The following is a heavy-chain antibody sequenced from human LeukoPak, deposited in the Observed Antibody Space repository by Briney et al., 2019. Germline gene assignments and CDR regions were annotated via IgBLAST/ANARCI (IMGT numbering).Heavy chain of an antibody. CDR2: ISAYNGNT. Sequence: GASVKVSCKASGYTFTSYGISWVRQAPGQGLEWMGWISAYNGNTNYAQKLQGRVTMTTDTSTSTAYMELRSLRSDDTAVYYCARVQFLEWSESPNYYYYYMDVWGKGTTVTVSS. J-gene: IGHJ6*03. CDR1: GYTFTSYG. D-gene: IGHD3-3*01. CDR3: ARVQFLEWSESPNYYYYYMDV. V-gene: IGHV1-18*01.